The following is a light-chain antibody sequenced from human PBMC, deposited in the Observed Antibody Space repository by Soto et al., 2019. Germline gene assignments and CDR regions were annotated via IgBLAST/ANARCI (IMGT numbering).Light chain of an antibody. CDR3: QQLNDYPHT. CDR1: QGIASY. Sequence: DIRMTQSPSSLSASVGDRVTLTCRASQGIASYVAWYQQKPGKAPKLLIYAASTLQSGVPSRFSGSGSGTDFTLTISSLQPGDFATYYCQQLNDYPHTFGQGTKLEIK. V-gene: IGKV1-9*01. CDR2: AAS. J-gene: IGKJ2*01.